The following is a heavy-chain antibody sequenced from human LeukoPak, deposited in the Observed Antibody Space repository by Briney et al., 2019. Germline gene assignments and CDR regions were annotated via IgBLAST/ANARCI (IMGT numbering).Heavy chain of an antibody. CDR2: INPNSGGT. Sequence: ASVKVSCKASGYTFTGNYMHWVRQAPGQGLEWMGWINPNSGGTNYAQKFQGRVTMTRDTSIGTGYMELNRLRSDDTAVYYCARGSYGSSDFEYFHHWGQGTLVTVSS. J-gene: IGHJ1*01. D-gene: IGHD3-22*01. V-gene: IGHV1-2*02. CDR1: GYTFTGNY. CDR3: ARGSYGSSDFEYFHH.